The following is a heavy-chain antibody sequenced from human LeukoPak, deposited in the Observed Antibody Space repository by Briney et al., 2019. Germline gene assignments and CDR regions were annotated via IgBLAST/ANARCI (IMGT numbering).Heavy chain of an antibody. V-gene: IGHV3-7*01. CDR1: GFTFSSYW. Sequence: GGSLRLSCAASGFTFSSYWMSWVRQAPGKGLEWVANIKQDGSEKYYVDSVKGRFTISRDNAKNSLYLQMNSLRAEDTAVYYCARDVAGYESYYYYYYCMDVWGKGTTVTVSS. CDR3: ARDVAGYESYYYYYYCMDV. D-gene: IGHD5-12*01. J-gene: IGHJ6*03. CDR2: IKQDGSEK.